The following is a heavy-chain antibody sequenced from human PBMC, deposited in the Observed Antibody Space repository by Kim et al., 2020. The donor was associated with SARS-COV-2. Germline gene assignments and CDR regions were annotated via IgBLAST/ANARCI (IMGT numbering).Heavy chain of an antibody. Sequence: YNPSLKRRVTISVDTSKNQFSLKLGSVTAADTAVYYCARSIAAAGTNFQHWGQGTLVTVSS. CDR3: ARSIAAAGTNFQH. V-gene: IGHV4-34*01. J-gene: IGHJ1*01. D-gene: IGHD6-13*01.